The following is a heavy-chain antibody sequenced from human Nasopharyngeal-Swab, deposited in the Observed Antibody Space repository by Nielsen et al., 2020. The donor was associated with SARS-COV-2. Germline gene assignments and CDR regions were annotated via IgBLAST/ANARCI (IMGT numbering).Heavy chain of an antibody. Sequence: ASVKVSCRASGYTFTGYYMHWVRQAPGQGLEWMGRINPNSGGTNYAQKFQGRVTMTRDTSISTAYMELSRLRSDDTAVYYCARDKWFGTIWPGGYYYYMDVWGKGTTVTVSS. CDR2: INPNSGGT. CDR3: ARDKWFGTIWPGGYYYYMDV. D-gene: IGHD3-10*01. J-gene: IGHJ6*03. V-gene: IGHV1-2*06. CDR1: GYTFTGYY.